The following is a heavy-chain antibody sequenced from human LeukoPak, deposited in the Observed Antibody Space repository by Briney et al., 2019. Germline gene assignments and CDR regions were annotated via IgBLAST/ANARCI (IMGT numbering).Heavy chain of an antibody. CDR3: AREVTPYY. Sequence: PGGSLRLSCAASGFTFSSHWMSWVRQAPGKGLEWVANIKQDGSEEYYVDSVKGRFTISRDNAKNSLFLQMNSLRAEDTAVYYCAREVTPYYWGQGTLVTVSS. CDR2: IKQDGSEE. J-gene: IGHJ4*02. CDR1: GFTFSSHW. D-gene: IGHD2-15*01. V-gene: IGHV3-7*01.